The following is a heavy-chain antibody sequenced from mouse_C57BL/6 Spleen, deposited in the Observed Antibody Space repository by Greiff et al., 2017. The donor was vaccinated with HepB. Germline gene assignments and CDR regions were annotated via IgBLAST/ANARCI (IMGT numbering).Heavy chain of an antibody. CDR1: GYAFSSYW. D-gene: IGHD1-1*01. CDR2: IYPGDGDT. V-gene: IGHV1-80*01. Sequence: VQLQESGAELVKPGASVKISCKASGYAFSSYWMNWVKQRPGKGLEWIGQIYPGDGDTNYNGKFKGKATLTADKSSSTAYMQLSSLTSEDSAVYFCGGCGDYYGSPVFDYWGQGTTLTVSS. CDR3: GGCGDYYGSPVFDY. J-gene: IGHJ2*01.